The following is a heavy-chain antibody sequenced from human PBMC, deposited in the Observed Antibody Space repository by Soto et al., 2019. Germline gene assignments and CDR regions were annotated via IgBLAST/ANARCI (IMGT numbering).Heavy chain of an antibody. D-gene: IGHD6-6*01. Sequence: AGSLRLSCAASGFTCNSYAMSWVRQAPGKGLEWVSAISGSGGSTYYADSVKGRFTISRDNSKNTLYLQMNSLRAEDTAVYYCAKVHPWQLALYYFDYWGQGTLVTVSS. J-gene: IGHJ4*02. CDR1: GFTCNSYA. CDR2: ISGSGGST. CDR3: AKVHPWQLALYYFDY. V-gene: IGHV3-23*01.